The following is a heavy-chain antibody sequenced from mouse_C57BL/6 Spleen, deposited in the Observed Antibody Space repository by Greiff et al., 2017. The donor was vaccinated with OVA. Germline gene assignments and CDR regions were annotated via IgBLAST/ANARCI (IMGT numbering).Heavy chain of an antibody. V-gene: IGHV1-53*01. Sequence: QVHVKQPGTELVKPGASVKLSCKASGYTFTSYWMHWVKQRPGQGLEWIGNINPSNGGTNYNEKFKSKATLTVDKSSSTAYMQLSSLTSEDSAVYYCARDGYYYGSSSWYFDVWGTGTTVTVSS. CDR2: INPSNGGT. CDR3: ARDGYYYGSSSWYFDV. J-gene: IGHJ1*03. D-gene: IGHD1-1*01. CDR1: GYTFTSYW.